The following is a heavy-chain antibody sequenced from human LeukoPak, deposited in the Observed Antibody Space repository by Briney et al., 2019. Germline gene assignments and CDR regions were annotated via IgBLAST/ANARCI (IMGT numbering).Heavy chain of an antibody. CDR1: GYTFTSYY. Sequence: ASVKVSCKASGYTFTSYYMHWVRQAPGQGLEWMGIINPSGGSTSYAQKFQGRVTMTKDTSTSTVYMELSSLRSEDTAVYYCARTAHSGGSFDIWGQGTMVTVSS. J-gene: IGHJ3*02. CDR3: ARTAHSGGSFDI. V-gene: IGHV1-46*01. D-gene: IGHD3-16*01. CDR2: INPSGGST.